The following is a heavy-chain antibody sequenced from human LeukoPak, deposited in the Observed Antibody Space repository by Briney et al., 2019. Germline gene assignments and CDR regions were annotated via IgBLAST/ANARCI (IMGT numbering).Heavy chain of an antibody. J-gene: IGHJ4*02. D-gene: IGHD6-13*01. CDR2: ISWNSRSI. Sequence: HAGGSLRLSCATSGFTFNDYAMYWVRQAPGKGLEWVSGISWNSRSIAYADSVKGRFTISRDNAKNSLYLQMNSLRAEDMALYYCAKKGSSWSTFDYWGQGTLVTVSS. CDR1: GFTFNDYA. V-gene: IGHV3-9*03. CDR3: AKKGSSWSTFDY.